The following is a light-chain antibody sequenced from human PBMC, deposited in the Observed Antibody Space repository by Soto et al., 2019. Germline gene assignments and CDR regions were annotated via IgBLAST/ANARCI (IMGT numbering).Light chain of an antibody. V-gene: IGKV3-11*01. CDR3: QQRSNWPPNT. CDR2: DAS. CDR1: QSVSSF. J-gene: IGKJ5*01. Sequence: EIVMTQSPATLSVSPVERATLSCMASQSVSSFLAWYQQKPGQAPRLLIYDASNRATGIPARFSGSGSGTDFTLTISSLEPEDFAVYYCQQRSNWPPNTFGQGTRLENK.